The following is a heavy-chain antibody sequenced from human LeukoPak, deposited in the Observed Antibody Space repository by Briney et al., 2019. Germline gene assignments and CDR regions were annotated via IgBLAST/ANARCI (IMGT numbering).Heavy chain of an antibody. Sequence: GGSLRLSCAASGFTFSDYYMSWIRQAPGKGLEWVSYISSSGSTIYYADSVKGRFTISRDNAKNSLYLQMNSLRAEDTAVYYCARVEIPWYYYDSSGYYPPDYWGQGTLVTVSS. CDR2: ISSSGSTI. V-gene: IGHV3-11*01. CDR3: ARVEIPWYYYDSSGYYPPDY. J-gene: IGHJ4*02. D-gene: IGHD3-22*01. CDR1: GFTFSDYY.